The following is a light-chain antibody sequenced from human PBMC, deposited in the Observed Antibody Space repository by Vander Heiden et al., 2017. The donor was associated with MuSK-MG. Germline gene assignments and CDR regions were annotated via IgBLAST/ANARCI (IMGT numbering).Light chain of an antibody. CDR3: QQSYSTPRT. CDR1: QSISSY. CDR2: AAS. Sequence: DIQMTQSPSSLSASVGDRVTITCRASQSISSYLNWYQQKPGQAPKLLIYAASSLQSRVPSRFSGSGSGTDFTLTISRLQPEDFATYYCQQSYSTPRTFGEGTKVEIK. V-gene: IGKV1-39*01. J-gene: IGKJ4*02.